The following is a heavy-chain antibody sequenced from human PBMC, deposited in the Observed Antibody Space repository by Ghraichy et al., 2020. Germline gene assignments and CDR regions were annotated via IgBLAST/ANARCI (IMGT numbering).Heavy chain of an antibody. J-gene: IGHJ4*02. D-gene: IGHD1-26*01. Sequence: GGSLRLSCVASGFTFRNAAMHWDRQAPGKGLEWVSVISNDANSQYYANSVKGRFTISRDNSKNTLYLQMNSLRPEDTAVYYCARVGKSRDCFDKWGQGTLVTVSS. CDR3: ARVGKSRDCFDK. CDR1: GFTFRNAA. CDR2: ISNDANSQ. V-gene: IGHV3-30*04.